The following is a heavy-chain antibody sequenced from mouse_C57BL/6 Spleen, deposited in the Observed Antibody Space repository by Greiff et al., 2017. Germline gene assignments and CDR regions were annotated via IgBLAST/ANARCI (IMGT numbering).Heavy chain of an antibody. CDR2: IWSGGST. Sequence: LQESGPGLVQPSPSLSITCTASGFSLTSYGVHWVRQSPGQGLEWLGVIWSGGSTDYYAAFISRPSISKDNSMSQVFFKMNRLQAGDTAIDYGARNGWLLPHYYAVDYWGQGTSVTVSS. J-gene: IGHJ4*01. CDR3: ARNGWLLPHYYAVDY. D-gene: IGHD2-3*01. CDR1: GFSLTSYG. V-gene: IGHV2-2*01.